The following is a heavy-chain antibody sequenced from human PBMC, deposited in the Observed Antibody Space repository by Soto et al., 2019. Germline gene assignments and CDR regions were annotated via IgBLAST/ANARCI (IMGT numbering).Heavy chain of an antibody. CDR1: GFTFSSYA. D-gene: IGHD6-13*01. CDR2: ISSSGSTI. J-gene: IGHJ5*02. CDR3: ARGPDSPAAGRGWFDP. Sequence: EVQLLESGGGLVQPGGSLRLSCAASGFTFSSYAMSWIRQAPGKGLEWVSYISSSGSTIYYADSVKGRFTISRDNAKNSLYLQMNSLRAEDTAVYYCARGPDSPAAGRGWFDPWGQGTLVTVSS. V-gene: IGHV3-48*04.